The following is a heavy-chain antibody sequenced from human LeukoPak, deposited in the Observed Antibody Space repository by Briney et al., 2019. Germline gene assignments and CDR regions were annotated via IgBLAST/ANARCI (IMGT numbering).Heavy chain of an antibody. CDR2: IRSEANTYAT. V-gene: IGHV3-73*01. D-gene: IGHD5-24*01. J-gene: IGHJ5*02. Sequence: PGGSLRLSCAASGFTFSGSAIHWVRQASGKGLEWVGHIRSEANTYATTYTASLKGRFTISRDDSKNTAYLQMNSLRAEDTAVYYCARVRGGYNFSWGQGTLVTVSS. CDR3: ARVRGGYNFS. CDR1: GFTFSGSA.